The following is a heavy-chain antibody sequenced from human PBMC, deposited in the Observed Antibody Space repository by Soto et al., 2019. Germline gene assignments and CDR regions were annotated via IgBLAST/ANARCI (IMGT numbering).Heavy chain of an antibody. CDR1: GFTFSSYG. CDR2: ISYDGSNK. J-gene: IGHJ5*02. CDR3: AKDRGRGGGWFDP. Sequence: PGGSLRLSCAASGFTFSSYGMHWVRQAPGKGLEWVAVISYDGSNKYYADSVKGRFTISRDNSKNTLYLQMNSLRAEDTAVYYCAKDRGRGGGWFDPWGQGTLVTVSS. V-gene: IGHV3-30*18. D-gene: IGHD3-10*01.